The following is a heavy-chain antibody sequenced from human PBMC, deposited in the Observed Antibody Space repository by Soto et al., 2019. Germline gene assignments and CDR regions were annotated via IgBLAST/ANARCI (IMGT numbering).Heavy chain of an antibody. J-gene: IGHJ4*02. D-gene: IGHD6-19*01. CDR3: AKRGAGHYFDY. V-gene: IGHV3-23*01. Sequence: EVQLLESGGGLVQPGGSLRLSCAASGFTFSSYAMSWVSQAPGKRLEWVSVISGSGGSTYYADSVKGRFTISRDNSKNTLYLQMNSLRAEYTAVYYCAKRGAGHYFDYWGQGTLVTVSS. CDR1: GFTFSSYA. CDR2: ISGSGGST.